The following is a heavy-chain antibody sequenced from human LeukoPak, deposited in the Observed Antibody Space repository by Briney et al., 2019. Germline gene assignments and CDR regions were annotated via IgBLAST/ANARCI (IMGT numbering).Heavy chain of an antibody. Sequence: GGSLRLSCAASGFTFDDYGMSWVRQAPGKGLEWVSGINWNGGSTGCADSVKGRFTISRDNAKNSLYLQMNSLRAEDTALYYCARGLVVVAATYAFDIWGQGTMVTGS. CDR2: INWNGGST. CDR1: GFTFDDYG. CDR3: ARGLVVVAATYAFDI. D-gene: IGHD2-15*01. J-gene: IGHJ3*02. V-gene: IGHV3-20*04.